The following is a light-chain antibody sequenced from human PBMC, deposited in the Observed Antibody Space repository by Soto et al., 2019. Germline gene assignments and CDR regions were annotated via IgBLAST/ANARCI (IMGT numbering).Light chain of an antibody. J-gene: IGKJ3*01. CDR2: LGS. CDR3: MQTLQTSFT. V-gene: IGKV2-28*01. CDR1: QSLLHSDGYKY. Sequence: DVVLTQSPVSLPVTPGEPASISCKSSQSLLHSDGYKYLDWYVQKAEQSPQLLIYLGSHRASGVRDRLSGSGSGTDFTLKISKVEADDVGVYYCMQTLQTSFTFGPGTKVEIE.